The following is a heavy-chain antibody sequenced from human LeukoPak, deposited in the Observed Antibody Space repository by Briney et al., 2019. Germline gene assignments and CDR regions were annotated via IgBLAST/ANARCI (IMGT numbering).Heavy chain of an antibody. J-gene: IGHJ4*02. D-gene: IGHD3-3*01. Sequence: SGGSLRLSCAASGFTFSSYAMSWVRQAPGKGLEWIGSIYDSGSTYYNPSLKSRVTISVDTSKNQFSLKLNSVTAADTAMYYCQSRFLEWLLDYWGQGTLVTVSS. CDR3: QSRFLEWLLDY. V-gene: IGHV4-59*05. CDR2: IYDSGST. CDR1: GFTFSSYA.